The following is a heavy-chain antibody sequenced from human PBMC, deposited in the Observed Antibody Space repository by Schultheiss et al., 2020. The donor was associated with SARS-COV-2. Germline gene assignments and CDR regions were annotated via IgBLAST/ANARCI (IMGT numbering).Heavy chain of an antibody. D-gene: IGHD3-22*01. J-gene: IGHJ2*01. CDR1: GFTFSSYE. V-gene: IGHV3-21*05. Sequence: GGSLRLSCAASGFTFSSYEMNWVRQAPGKGLEWVSYISSSSSYTNYADSVKGRFTISRDNAKNSLYLQMNSLRAEDTAVYYCARDRRYYYDSSGYYYWYFDLWGRGTLVTVSS. CDR3: ARDRRYYYDSSGYYYWYFDL. CDR2: ISSSSSYT.